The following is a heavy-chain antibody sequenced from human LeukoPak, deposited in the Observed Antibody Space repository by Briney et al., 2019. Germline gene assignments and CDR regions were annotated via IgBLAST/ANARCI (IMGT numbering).Heavy chain of an antibody. J-gene: IGHJ4*02. CDR2: INQDGSEK. CDR3: AREEGIDGSGYYYVLGY. Sequence: GGSLRLSCAASGITFNNYAMSWVRQAPGKGLEWVANINQDGSEKHYVDSVKGRFTISRDNAKNSLYLQVNSLSAEDTAVYYCAREEGIDGSGYYYVLGYWGQGTLVTVSS. CDR1: GITFNNYA. D-gene: IGHD3-22*01. V-gene: IGHV3-7*01.